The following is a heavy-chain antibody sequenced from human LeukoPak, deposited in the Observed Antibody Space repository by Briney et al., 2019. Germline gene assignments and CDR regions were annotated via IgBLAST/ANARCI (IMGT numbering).Heavy chain of an antibody. CDR3: ARGVVPAAMAYYFDY. D-gene: IGHD2-2*01. CDR1: GYTFTGYY. Sequence: ASVKVSCKASGYTFTGYYMHWVRQARGQGLEWMGWINPNSGGTNYAQKFQGWVTMTRDTSISTAYMELSRLRSDDTAVYYCARGVVPAAMAYYFDYWGQGTLVTVSS. CDR2: INPNSGGT. V-gene: IGHV1-2*04. J-gene: IGHJ4*02.